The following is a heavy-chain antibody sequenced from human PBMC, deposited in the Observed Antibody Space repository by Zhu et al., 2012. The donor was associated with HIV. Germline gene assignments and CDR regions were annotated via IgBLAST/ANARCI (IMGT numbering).Heavy chain of an antibody. CDR3: AKGGGASYWYFDL. Sequence: SVKGRFTISRDNAKNSLYLQMNSLRAEDMALYYCAKGGGASYWYFDLWGRGTLVTVSS. D-gene: IGHD1-26*01. J-gene: IGHJ2*01. V-gene: IGHV3-9*03.